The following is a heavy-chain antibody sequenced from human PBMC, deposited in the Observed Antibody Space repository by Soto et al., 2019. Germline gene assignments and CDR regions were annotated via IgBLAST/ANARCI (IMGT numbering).Heavy chain of an antibody. CDR1: GGSFSGYY. Sequence: QVQLQQWGAGLLKPSETLSLTCAVYGGSFSGYYWSWIRQPPGKGLEWIGDINHSGSTNYNPSLKSRVTISVDTSKNQFSLKLSSVTAADTAVYYCARGYYDFWSGYFRYYYYGMDVWGQGTTVTVSS. V-gene: IGHV4-34*01. CDR2: INHSGST. CDR3: ARGYYDFWSGYFRYYYYGMDV. J-gene: IGHJ6*02. D-gene: IGHD3-3*01.